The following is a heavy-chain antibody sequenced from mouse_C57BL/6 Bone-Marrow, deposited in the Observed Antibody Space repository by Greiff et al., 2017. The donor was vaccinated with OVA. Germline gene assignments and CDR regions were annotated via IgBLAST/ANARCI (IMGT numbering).Heavy chain of an antibody. J-gene: IGHJ1*03. CDR2: IDPENGDT. CDR3: TYYYGSSYGYFDV. Sequence: VQLKQSGAELVRPGASVKLSCTASGFNIKDDYMHWVKQRPEQGLEWIGWIDPENGDTEYASKFQGKATITADTSSNTAYLQLSSLTSEDTAVDYCTYYYGSSYGYFDVWGTGTTVTVSS. CDR1: GFNIKDDY. D-gene: IGHD1-1*01. V-gene: IGHV14-4*01.